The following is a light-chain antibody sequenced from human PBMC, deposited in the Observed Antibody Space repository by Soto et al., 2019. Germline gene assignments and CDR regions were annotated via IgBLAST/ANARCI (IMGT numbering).Light chain of an antibody. CDR2: ASN. V-gene: IGLV1-40*01. CDR1: TSNIGAGYD. Sequence: QAVVTQPPSVSGAPGQRVTISCTGSTSNIGAGYDVHWYQRLPGKAPKVLIYASNNRPSGVPDRFSGSKSGTSASLAITGLQAEDEADYYCQSYDSSLSGSWVFGGGTKLTVL. J-gene: IGLJ3*02. CDR3: QSYDSSLSGSWV.